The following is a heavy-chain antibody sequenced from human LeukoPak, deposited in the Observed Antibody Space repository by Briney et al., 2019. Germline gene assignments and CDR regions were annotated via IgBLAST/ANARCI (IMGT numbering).Heavy chain of an antibody. CDR2: ISSSGSAI. J-gene: IGHJ4*02. CDR3: VKDFVGPRDY. CDR1: GFTFSDSY. Sequence: GGSLRLSCAASGFTFSDSYMSWIRQAPGKGLEWVSYISSSGSAIYYADSVKGRFTISRDNAKNSLYLQMDSLRAEDTAVYYCVKDFVGPRDYWGQGTLVTVSS. V-gene: IGHV3-11*04. D-gene: IGHD1-26*01.